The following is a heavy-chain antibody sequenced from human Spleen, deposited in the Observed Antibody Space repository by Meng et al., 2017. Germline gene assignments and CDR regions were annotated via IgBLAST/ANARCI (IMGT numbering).Heavy chain of an antibody. CDR2: IYYSGST. J-gene: IGHJ4*02. V-gene: IGHV4-30-4*01. D-gene: IGHD2-15*01. Sequence: QVQLQESGPGLVKPSQTLSLTCHVSCCSISNADYYWSWIRQPPGKGLEWIGYIYYSGSTYYNPSLKSRVTMSVDTSKNQFSLKLSSVTDADTVVYYCARVGACSGGSCYFRLFDYWGQGMLVTVSS. CDR3: ARVGACSGGSCYFRLFDY. CDR1: CCSISNADYY.